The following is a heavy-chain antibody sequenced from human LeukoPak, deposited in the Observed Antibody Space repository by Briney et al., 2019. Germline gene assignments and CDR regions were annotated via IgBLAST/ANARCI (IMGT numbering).Heavy chain of an antibody. Sequence: GGSLRLSCAASGFTVSSNYMSWFRQAPGKGLEWVSVIYSGGSTYYADSVKGRFTISRDNSRNTLFLQMNSLRAEDTAVYYCAREAIGTTKSDDAFDMWGQGTMVTVSS. J-gene: IGHJ3*02. V-gene: IGHV3-53*05. CDR2: IYSGGST. CDR1: GFTVSSNY. CDR3: AREAIGTTKSDDAFDM. D-gene: IGHD1-1*01.